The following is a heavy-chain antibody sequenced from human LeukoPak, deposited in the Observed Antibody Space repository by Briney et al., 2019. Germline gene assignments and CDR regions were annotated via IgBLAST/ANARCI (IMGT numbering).Heavy chain of an antibody. CDR3: ARAEYYLDY. V-gene: IGHV4-59*01. CDR1: GGSISSYY. J-gene: IGHJ4*02. Sequence: SATLSLTCTVSGGSISSYYWSWIRQPPGKGLEWIGYIYYSGSTNYNPSLKSRVTISVDTSKNLVSLKLSSVTAADTAVYYCARAEYYLDYWGQGALVTVSS. CDR2: IYYSGST.